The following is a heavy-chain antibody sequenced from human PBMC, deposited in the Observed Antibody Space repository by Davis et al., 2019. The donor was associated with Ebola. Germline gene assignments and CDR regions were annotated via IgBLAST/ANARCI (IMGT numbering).Heavy chain of an antibody. CDR1: GGFVSSGGYS. CDR3: ASRGPLYGMDV. CDR2: YYYSGST. Sequence: MPSETLSLTCAVSGGFVSSGGYSWSWIRQPPGKGLEWIGYYYYSGSTYYNPSLKSRVTISVDTSKNQFSLKLSSVTAADTAVYYCASRGPLYGMDVWGKGTTVTVSS. J-gene: IGHJ6*04. V-gene: IGHV4-30-4*07. D-gene: IGHD3-10*01.